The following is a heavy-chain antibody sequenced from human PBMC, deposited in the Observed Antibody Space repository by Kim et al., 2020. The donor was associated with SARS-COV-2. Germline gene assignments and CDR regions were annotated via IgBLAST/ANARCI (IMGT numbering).Heavy chain of an antibody. Sequence: SVKVSCKASGGTFSSYAISWVRQAPGQGLEWMGGIIPIFGTANYAQKFQGRVTITADESTSTAYMELSSLRSEDTAVYYCARVKSGFALDIVATTTRGGYYYYYGMDVWGQGTTVTVSS. D-gene: IGHD5-12*01. CDR2: IIPIFGTA. J-gene: IGHJ6*02. CDR3: ARVKSGFALDIVATTTRGGYYYYYGMDV. V-gene: IGHV1-69*13. CDR1: GGTFSSYA.